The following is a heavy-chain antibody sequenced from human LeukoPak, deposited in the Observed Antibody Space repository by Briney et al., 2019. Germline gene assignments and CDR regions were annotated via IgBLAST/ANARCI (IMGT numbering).Heavy chain of an antibody. CDR3: VRDYNC. CDR1: GFTVSSNY. D-gene: IGHD3-10*01. Sequence: GGSLRLSCAASGFTVSSNYMSWVRQAPGKGLEWVSYISPSGTVIYYGDSVKGRFTISRDNAKKSLYLQMSSLRAEDTAVYYCVRDYNCWGQGTLVTVSS. J-gene: IGHJ4*02. V-gene: IGHV3-11*01. CDR2: ISPSGTVI.